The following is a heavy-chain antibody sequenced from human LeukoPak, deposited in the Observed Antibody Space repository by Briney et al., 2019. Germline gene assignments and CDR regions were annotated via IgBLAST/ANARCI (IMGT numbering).Heavy chain of an antibody. V-gene: IGHV4-34*01. Sequence: PSETLSLTCAVYGGSFSGYYWSWIRQPPGKGLEWIGEINHSGSTNYNSSLKSRVTISVDTSKNQFSLKLSSVTAADTAVYYCARDRYYYDSSGYYYYYYMDVWGKGTTVTVSS. J-gene: IGHJ6*03. CDR2: INHSGST. D-gene: IGHD3-22*01. CDR3: ARDRYYYDSSGYYYYYYMDV. CDR1: GGSFSGYY.